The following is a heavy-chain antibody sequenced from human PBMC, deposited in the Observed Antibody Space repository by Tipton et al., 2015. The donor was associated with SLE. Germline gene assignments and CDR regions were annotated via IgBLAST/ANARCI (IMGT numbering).Heavy chain of an antibody. CDR3: ARLTHTYYYSYGMDV. CDR2: VSSTGGA. V-gene: IGHV4-39*07. Sequence: TLSLTCTVSGGSIVSNSHYWAWVRRPPGKGLEWMGSVSSTGGAYYNPSLKSRLTTSVDTSKDQFSLRLTSVTAADTAIYYCARLTHTYYYSYGMDVWGQGTTVTVSS. J-gene: IGHJ6*02. CDR1: GGSIVSNSHY. D-gene: IGHD2-2*02.